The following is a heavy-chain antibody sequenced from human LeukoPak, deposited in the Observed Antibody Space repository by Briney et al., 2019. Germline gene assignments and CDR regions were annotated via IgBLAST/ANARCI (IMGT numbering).Heavy chain of an antibody. Sequence: GRSLRLSCAASGFTFSSYAMSWVRQAPGKGLEWVSAIRCRGGSTYYADSVKGRFTISRDNSKNTLYLQMNSLRAEDTAVYYCAKDEGYSSGWWGDYFDYWGQGTLVTVSS. D-gene: IGHD6-19*01. CDR2: IRCRGGST. V-gene: IGHV3-23*01. CDR3: AKDEGYSSGWWGDYFDY. J-gene: IGHJ4*02. CDR1: GFTFSSYA.